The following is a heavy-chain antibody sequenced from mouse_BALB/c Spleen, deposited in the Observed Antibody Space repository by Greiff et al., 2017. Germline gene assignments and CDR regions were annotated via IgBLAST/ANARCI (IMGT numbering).Heavy chain of an antibody. CDR1: GYTFTSYW. V-gene: IGHV1-87*01. Sequence: VQLQQSGAELARPGASVKLSCKASGYTFTSYWMQWVKQRPGQGLEWIGAIYPGDGDTRYTQKFKGKATLTADKSSSTAYMQLSSLASEDSAVYYCARGVHFDYWGQGTTLTVSS. CDR3: ARGVHFDY. J-gene: IGHJ2*01. CDR2: IYPGDGDT.